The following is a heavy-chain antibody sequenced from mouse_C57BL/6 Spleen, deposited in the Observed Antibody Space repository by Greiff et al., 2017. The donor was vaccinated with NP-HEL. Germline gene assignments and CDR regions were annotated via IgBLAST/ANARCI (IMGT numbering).Heavy chain of an antibody. J-gene: IGHJ4*01. CDR2: IWGVGST. Sequence: QVQLKQSGPGLVAPSQSLSITCTVSGFSLTSYGVDWVRQSPGKGLEWLGVIWGVGSTNYNSALKSRLSISKDNSKSQVFLKMNSLQTDDTAMYYCAREAYYGSSYLYAMDYWGQGTSVTVSS. CDR1: GFSLTSYG. D-gene: IGHD1-1*01. V-gene: IGHV2-6*01. CDR3: AREAYYGSSYLYAMDY.